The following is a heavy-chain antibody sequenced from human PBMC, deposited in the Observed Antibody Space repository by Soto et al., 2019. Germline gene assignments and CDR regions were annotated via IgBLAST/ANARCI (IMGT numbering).Heavy chain of an antibody. CDR3: TTHFWSGSHYYYYYGMDV. CDR2: IKSKTDGGTT. V-gene: IGHV3-15*07. CDR1: GFTFSNAW. D-gene: IGHD3-3*02. J-gene: IGHJ6*02. Sequence: GGSLRLSCAASGFTFSNAWMNWVRQAPGKGLEWVGRIKSKTDGGTTDYAAPVKGRFTISRDDSKNTLYLQMNSLKTEDTAVYYCTTHFWSGSHYYYYYGMDVWGQGTTVTVSS.